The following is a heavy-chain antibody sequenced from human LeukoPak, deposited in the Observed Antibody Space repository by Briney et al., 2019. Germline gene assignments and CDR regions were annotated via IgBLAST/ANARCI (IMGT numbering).Heavy chain of an antibody. J-gene: IGHJ4*02. D-gene: IGHD3-10*01. V-gene: IGHV4-4*02. CDR1: GGSISSSNW. Sequence: PSGTLSLTCAVSGGSISSSNWWSWVRQPPGKGLEWIGEIYHSGSTNYNPSLKSRVTISVDTSKNQFSLKLSSVTAADTAVYYCARHDYYGSGRFDYWGQGTLVTVSS. CDR3: ARHDYYGSGRFDY. CDR2: IYHSGST.